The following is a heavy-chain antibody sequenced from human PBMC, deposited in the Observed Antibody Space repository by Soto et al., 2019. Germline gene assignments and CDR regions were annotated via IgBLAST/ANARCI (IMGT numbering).Heavy chain of an antibody. CDR3: ARDGSGGNPFDY. CDR2: IGIAGDT. J-gene: IGHJ4*02. V-gene: IGHV3-13*01. CDR1: GFTFSSYD. D-gene: IGHD2-15*01. Sequence: PGGSLRLSCAASGFTFSSYDMHWVRQVIGKGLEWVSSIGIAGDTYYSGSVKGRFTISRENAKNSLYLQMNSLGAGDTAVYYCARDGSGGNPFDYWGQGTLVTVSS.